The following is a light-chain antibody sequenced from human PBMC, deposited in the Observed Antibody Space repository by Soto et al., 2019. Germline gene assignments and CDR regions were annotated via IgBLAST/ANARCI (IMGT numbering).Light chain of an antibody. Sequence: DIVMTQSPDSLAVSLGERATINCKSSQSVLYSSNNKNYLAWYQQKPGQPPKLLIYWASTRESGVADRFSGSGSGTDFTLTISSRQAEDVAVYYCQKYYSPPTWTFGQGTKVEIK. CDR1: QSVLYSSNNKNY. J-gene: IGKJ1*01. CDR2: WAS. CDR3: QKYYSPPTWT. V-gene: IGKV4-1*01.